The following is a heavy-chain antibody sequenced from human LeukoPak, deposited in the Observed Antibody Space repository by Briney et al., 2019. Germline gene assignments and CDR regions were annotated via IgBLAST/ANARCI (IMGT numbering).Heavy chain of an antibody. CDR1: GFTFSSYA. J-gene: IGHJ4*02. D-gene: IGHD2-8*01. CDR2: ISYDGSNK. Sequence: PGRSLRLSCAASGFTFSSYAMHWVRQAPGKGLEWVAVISYDGSNKYYADSVKGRFTISRDNSKNTLYLQMNSLRAEDTAVYYCARRGVIVPMLYAVTTFDYWGQGTLVTVSS. V-gene: IGHV3-30-3*01. CDR3: ARRGVIVPMLYAVTTFDY.